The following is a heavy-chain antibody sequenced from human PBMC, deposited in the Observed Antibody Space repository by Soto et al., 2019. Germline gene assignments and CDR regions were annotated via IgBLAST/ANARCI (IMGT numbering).Heavy chain of an antibody. D-gene: IGHD2-21*02. CDR2: TYYRSKWYN. V-gene: IGHV6-1*01. J-gene: IGHJ6*02. CDR3: ARVVVVTAIPGYYYYYGMDV. Sequence: LSLTCDISGDSVSSNSPAWNWIRQSPSRGLEWLGRTYYRSKWYNDYAVSVKSRITINPDTSKNQFSLQLNSVTPEDTAVYYCARVVVVTAIPGYYYYYGMDVWGQGTTVTVSS. CDR1: GDSVSSNSPA.